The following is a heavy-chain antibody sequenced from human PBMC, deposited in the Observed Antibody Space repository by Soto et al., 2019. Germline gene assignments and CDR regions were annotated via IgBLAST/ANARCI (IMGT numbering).Heavy chain of an antibody. V-gene: IGHV4-59*01. CDR3: ARQVGKGDFDY. J-gene: IGHJ4*02. CDR1: GGSISSYY. Sequence: PSETLSLTCTVSGGSISSYYWSWIRQPPGKGLEWIGYIYYSGSTNYNPSLKSRVTISLDTSKNQLSLKLSSLNAADTAVYYCARQVGKGDFDYWGQGTLVTVSS. D-gene: IGHD1-26*01. CDR2: IYYSGST.